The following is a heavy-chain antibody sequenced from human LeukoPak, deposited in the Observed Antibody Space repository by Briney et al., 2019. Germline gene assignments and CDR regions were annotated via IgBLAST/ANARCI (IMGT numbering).Heavy chain of an antibody. CDR2: INHSGST. CDR1: GGSFSGYY. D-gene: IGHD3-10*01. Sequence: SETLSLTCAVYGGSFSGYYWSWIRQPPGKGLEWIGEINHSGSTNYNPSLKSRVTISVDTSKNQFSLRLSSVTAADTAVYFCARSPPRGDYSGSGGHYNRWGQGTLVTVSS. V-gene: IGHV4-34*01. J-gene: IGHJ4*02. CDR3: ARSPPRGDYSGSGGHYNR.